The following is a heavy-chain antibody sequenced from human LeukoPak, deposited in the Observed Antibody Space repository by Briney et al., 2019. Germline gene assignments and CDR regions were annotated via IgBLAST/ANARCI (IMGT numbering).Heavy chain of an antibody. J-gene: IGHJ6*03. Sequence: GGSLRLSCAASGFTFSSYAMHWVRQAPGKGLEWVAVISYDGSNKYYADSVKGRFTISRDNSKNTLYLQMNSLRAEDTAVYYCARDRGSGSYYYYYYYYMDVWGKGTTVTVSS. V-gene: IGHV3-30*04. D-gene: IGHD1-26*01. CDR2: ISYDGSNK. CDR1: GFTFSSYA. CDR3: ARDRGSGSYYYYYYYYMDV.